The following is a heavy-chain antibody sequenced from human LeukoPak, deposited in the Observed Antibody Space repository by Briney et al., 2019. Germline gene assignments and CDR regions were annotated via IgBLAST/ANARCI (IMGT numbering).Heavy chain of an antibody. V-gene: IGHV3-33*01. Sequence: GRSLRLSCAASGFIFSSYGMHWVRRAPGKGLEWVAVIWYDGSNKLYADSVKGRFIISRDNSKNTLHLKINSLRAEDTAVYYCAREWDLRSFDYWGQGTLVTVSS. D-gene: IGHD1-26*01. J-gene: IGHJ4*02. CDR2: IWYDGSNK. CDR1: GFIFSSYG. CDR3: AREWDLRSFDY.